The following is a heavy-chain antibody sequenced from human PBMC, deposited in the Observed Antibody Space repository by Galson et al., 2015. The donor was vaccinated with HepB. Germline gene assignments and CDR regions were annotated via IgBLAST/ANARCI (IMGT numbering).Heavy chain of an antibody. CDR1: GFTVSRHW. V-gene: IGHV3-74*01. CDR2: INIDGSST. Sequence: SLRLSCAASGFTVSRHWMHWVRQGPGKGLEWISRINIDGSSTAYADSVRGRFTISRDDAKNTLYLQMNSLRVDDTAVYFCAREMNSGAYYPFDYWGPGTLSPSPQ. CDR3: AREMNSGAYYPFDY. J-gene: IGHJ4*02. D-gene: IGHD1-26*01.